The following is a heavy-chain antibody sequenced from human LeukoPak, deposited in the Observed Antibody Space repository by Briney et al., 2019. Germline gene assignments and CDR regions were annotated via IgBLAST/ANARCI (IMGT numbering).Heavy chain of an antibody. CDR3: AAMTSVTMGDY. Sequence: GGSLRLSCAASGFPFSSYGMHWVRQAPGKGLEWVAFIPYDGSDKFYADSVKGRFTISRDNSKNTLYLQMNSLRAEDTAVYYCAAMTSVTMGDYWGQGTLVTVSS. V-gene: IGHV3-30*02. D-gene: IGHD4-11*01. CDR2: IPYDGSDK. J-gene: IGHJ4*02. CDR1: GFPFSSYG.